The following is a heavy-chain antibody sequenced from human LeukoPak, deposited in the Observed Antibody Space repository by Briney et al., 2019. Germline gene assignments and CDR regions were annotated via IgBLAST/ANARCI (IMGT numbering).Heavy chain of an antibody. CDR1: GYSISSGYY. CDR2: IYHSGDT. Sequence: SETLSLTCAVSGYSISSGYYWGWIRQPPGKGLEWIGSIYHSGDTYYNPSLKSRITISVDTSKNQFSLKLNSVTAADTAVYYCARQGYCCGGTCYRYFDYWGQGTLVTVSS. V-gene: IGHV4-38-2*01. CDR3: ARQGYCCGGTCYRYFDY. D-gene: IGHD2-15*01. J-gene: IGHJ4*02.